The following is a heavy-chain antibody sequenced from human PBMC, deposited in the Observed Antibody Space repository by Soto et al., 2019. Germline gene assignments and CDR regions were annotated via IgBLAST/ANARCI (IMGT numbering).Heavy chain of an antibody. CDR3: AKEHVNIVATTNIPDD. V-gene: IGHV3-23*01. D-gene: IGHD5-12*01. J-gene: IGHJ4*02. CDR2: ISGSGGST. Sequence: XGSLRLSCAASGFTFSSYAMSWVRQAPGKGLEWVSAISGSGGSTYYADSVKGRFTISRDNSKNTLYLQMNSLRAEDTAVYYCAKEHVNIVATTNIPDDWGKGTLVPVAS. CDR1: GFTFSSYA.